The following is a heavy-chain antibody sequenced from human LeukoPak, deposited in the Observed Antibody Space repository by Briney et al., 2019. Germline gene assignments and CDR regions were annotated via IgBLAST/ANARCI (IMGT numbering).Heavy chain of an antibody. CDR2: INHSGST. J-gene: IGHJ4*02. V-gene: IGHV4-34*01. Sequence: SETLSLTCAVYGGSFSGYYCSWIRQPPGKGLEWSGEINHSGSTNYNPFLKSRVTISVDTSKNQFSLKLSSVTAADTAVYYCARDLGPKYYFDYWGQGTLVTVSS. CDR1: GGSFSGYY. D-gene: IGHD7-27*01. CDR3: ARDLGPKYYFDY.